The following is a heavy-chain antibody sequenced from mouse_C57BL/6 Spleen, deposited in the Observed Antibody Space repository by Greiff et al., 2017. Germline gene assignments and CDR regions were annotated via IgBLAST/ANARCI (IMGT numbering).Heavy chain of an antibody. CDR1: GYTFTSYW. D-gene: IGHD4-1*01. J-gene: IGHJ2*01. CDR3: ARDGTDY. CDR2: IDPSDSYT. Sequence: VQLQQPGAELVKPGASVKLSCKASGYTFTSYWMKWVKQRPGQGLEWIGEIDPSDSYTNYNQKFKGKATMTVDTSSSTAYMQLSSLTSEDSAVYYCARDGTDYWGQGTTLTVSS. V-gene: IGHV1-50*01.